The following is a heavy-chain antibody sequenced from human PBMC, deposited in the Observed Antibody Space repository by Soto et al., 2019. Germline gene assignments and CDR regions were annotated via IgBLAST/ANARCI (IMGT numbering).Heavy chain of an antibody. D-gene: IGHD3-3*01. CDR1: GGSISSFH. Sequence: SETLSLTCIVSGGSISSFHWSWIRQPPGKGLEWIGYIYYSGSSNYNSSLKSRVTISVDTSKNQFSLKLSSVPAADTAVYYCARAPYYDFWSGYSYDAFDIWGQGTMVTVSS. V-gene: IGHV4-59*01. CDR2: IYYSGSS. J-gene: IGHJ3*02. CDR3: ARAPYYDFWSGYSYDAFDI.